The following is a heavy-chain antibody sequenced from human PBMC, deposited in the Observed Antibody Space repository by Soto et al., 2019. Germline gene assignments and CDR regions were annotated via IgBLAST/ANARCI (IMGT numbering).Heavy chain of an antibody. Sequence: VGSLRLSCAASGFTFSTYSMNWVRQAPGKGLEWVSSISSSSSYIYYADSVKGRFTISRDNSKNTLYLQMNSLRAEDTAVYYCARDRIPTGMDVWGQGTTVTVSS. CDR2: ISSSSSYI. J-gene: IGHJ6*02. CDR3: ARDRIPTGMDV. CDR1: GFTFSTYS. V-gene: IGHV3-21*01.